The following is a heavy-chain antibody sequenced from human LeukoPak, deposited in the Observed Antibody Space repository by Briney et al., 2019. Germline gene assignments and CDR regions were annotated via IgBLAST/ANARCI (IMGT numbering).Heavy chain of an antibody. J-gene: IGHJ4*02. V-gene: IGHV4-59*01. CDR1: GGSISSYY. CDR3: ARVLYGGNWMGLDY. D-gene: IGHD4-23*01. Sequence: SETLSLTCTVSGGSISSYYWSWIRQAPGKGLEWIGYIYYSGSTNYNPSLKSRVTISVDTSKNQFSLKLSSVTAADTAVYYCARVLYGGNWMGLDYWGQGTLVTVSS. CDR2: IYYSGST.